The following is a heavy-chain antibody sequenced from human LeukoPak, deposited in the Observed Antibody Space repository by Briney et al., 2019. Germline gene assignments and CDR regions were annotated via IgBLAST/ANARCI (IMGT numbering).Heavy chain of an antibody. J-gene: IGHJ4*02. CDR3: ARVSAPSYDFWSGYQSDFDY. D-gene: IGHD3-3*01. V-gene: IGHV1-18*01. CDR2: ISAYNGNT. CDR1: GYTFTSYG. Sequence: ASVKVSCKASGYTFTSYGISWVRQAPGQGLEWMGWISAYNGNTNYAQKLQGRVTMTTDTSTSTAYMELRSLRSDDTAVYYCARVSAPSYDFWSGYQSDFDYWGQGTLVTVSS.